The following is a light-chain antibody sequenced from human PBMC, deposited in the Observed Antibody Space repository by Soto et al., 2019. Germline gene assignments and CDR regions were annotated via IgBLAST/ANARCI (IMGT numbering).Light chain of an antibody. V-gene: IGLV1-44*01. J-gene: IGLJ3*02. CDR3: AAWDDSLNGPV. CDR1: SSNVGGKN. Sequence: QSVLTQPPSASGTPGQRVTISCSGSSSNVGGKNVNWYQQLPGTAPKLLIFSNNQRPSGVPDRFSGSKSGTSASLAISGLQSEDEDDYYCAAWDDSLNGPVFGGGTKLTVL. CDR2: SNN.